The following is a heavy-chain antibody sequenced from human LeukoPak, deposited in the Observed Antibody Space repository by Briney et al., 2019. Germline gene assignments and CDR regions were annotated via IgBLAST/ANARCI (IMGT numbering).Heavy chain of an antibody. V-gene: IGHV3-66*01. Sequence: GGSLRLSCAASGFTVSSNYMSWVRQAPGKGLEWGSVIYSGGSTYYADSVKGRFTISRDNSKNTLYLQINSLRAEDTAVYYCARDLYDVFDIWGQGTMVTVSS. J-gene: IGHJ3*02. CDR2: IYSGGST. CDR3: ARDLYDVFDI. CDR1: GFTVSSNY.